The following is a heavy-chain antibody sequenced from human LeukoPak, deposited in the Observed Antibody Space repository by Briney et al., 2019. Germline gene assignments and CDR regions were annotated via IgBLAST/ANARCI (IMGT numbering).Heavy chain of an antibody. Sequence: GGSLRLSCAASGLIFSSYWMHWARQAPGKGLVWVSRINSDGSSTSYADSVKGRFTVSRDNAKNTLYLQMNSLRAEDTAVYYCARDINYYDSSGYYKDYWGQGTLVTVSS. V-gene: IGHV3-74*01. D-gene: IGHD3-22*01. CDR2: INSDGSST. J-gene: IGHJ4*02. CDR1: GLIFSSYW. CDR3: ARDINYYDSSGYYKDY.